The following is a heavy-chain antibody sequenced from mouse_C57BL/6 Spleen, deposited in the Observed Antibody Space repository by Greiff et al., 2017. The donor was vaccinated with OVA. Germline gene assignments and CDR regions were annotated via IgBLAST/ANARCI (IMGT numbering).Heavy chain of an antibody. V-gene: IGHV1-50*01. D-gene: IGHD2-3*01. Sequence: VQLQQPGAELVKPGASVKLSCKASGYTFTSYWMQWVKQRPGQGLEWIGEIDPSDSYTNYNQKFKGKATLTVDTSASTAYMQLSSLTSEDSAVYYCARYDGYSTDLAYWGQGTLVTVSA. CDR3: ARYDGYSTDLAY. CDR2: IDPSDSYT. CDR1: GYTFTSYW. J-gene: IGHJ3*01.